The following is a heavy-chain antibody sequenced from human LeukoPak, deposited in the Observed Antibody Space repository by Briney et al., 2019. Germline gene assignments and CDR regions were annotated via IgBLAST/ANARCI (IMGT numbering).Heavy chain of an antibody. D-gene: IGHD3-22*01. CDR3: AKIPHYYDSSGYYFSAFDI. J-gene: IGHJ3*02. CDR1: GFTFSSYA. V-gene: IGHV3-23*01. Sequence: PGGSLRLSCAGSGFTFSSYAMSWVRQAPGKGLEWVSAISGSGGSTYYADSVKGRFTISRDNSKNTLYLQMNSLRAEDTAVYYCAKIPHYYDSSGYYFSAFDIWGQGTMVTVSS. CDR2: ISGSGGST.